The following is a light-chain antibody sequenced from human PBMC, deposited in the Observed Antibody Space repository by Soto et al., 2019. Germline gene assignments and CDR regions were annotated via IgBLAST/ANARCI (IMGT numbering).Light chain of an antibody. CDR1: QHISEY. Sequence: DIQMTQSPSSLSASVGDRVTITCQASQHISEYLNWYQYKPGKAPKLLITDASNLKTGVPSRFSGSGSGTEFTLTISSLQPEDFASYYCQQYNSYSTFGQGTKVDI. J-gene: IGKJ1*01. V-gene: IGKV1-33*01. CDR2: DAS. CDR3: QQYNSYST.